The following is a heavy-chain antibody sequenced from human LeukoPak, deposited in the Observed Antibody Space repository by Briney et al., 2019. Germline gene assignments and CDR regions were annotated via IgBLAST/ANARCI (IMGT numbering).Heavy chain of an antibody. CDR3: ARGTQADYGDYGGRIGSIFDY. CDR2: IHYSGST. D-gene: IGHD4-17*01. Sequence: SETLSLTCTVSGGSISSYYWSWIRQPPGKGLEWIGYIHYSGSTNYNPSLKSRVTISVDTSKNQFSLKLSSVTAADTAVYYCARGTQADYGDYGGRIGSIFDYWGQGTLVTVSS. V-gene: IGHV4-59*01. CDR1: GGSISSYY. J-gene: IGHJ4*02.